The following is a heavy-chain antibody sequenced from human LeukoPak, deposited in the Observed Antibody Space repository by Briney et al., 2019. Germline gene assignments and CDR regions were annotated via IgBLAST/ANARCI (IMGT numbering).Heavy chain of an antibody. Sequence: EIYHSGSTNYNPSLKSRVTISVDKSKNQFSLKLTSVTAADTAVYYCARVGIAVAEGGDYWGQGTLVTVSS. J-gene: IGHJ4*02. D-gene: IGHD6-19*01. V-gene: IGHV4-4*02. CDR2: IYHSGST. CDR3: ARVGIAVAEGGDY.